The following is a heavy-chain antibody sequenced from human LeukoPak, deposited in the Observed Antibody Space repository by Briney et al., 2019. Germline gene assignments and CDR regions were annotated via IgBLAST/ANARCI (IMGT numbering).Heavy chain of an antibody. J-gene: IGHJ6*02. Sequence: GGSLRLSCAASGFTFSSYSMNWVRQAPGKGLEWVSFITSSSYIYYADSVKGRFTISRDNAKNSLYLQMNSLRAEDTAVYYCARALMDSSGWNYGMDVWGQGTTVTVSS. CDR2: ITSSSYI. V-gene: IGHV3-21*01. D-gene: IGHD6-19*01. CDR1: GFTFSSYS. CDR3: ARALMDSSGWNYGMDV.